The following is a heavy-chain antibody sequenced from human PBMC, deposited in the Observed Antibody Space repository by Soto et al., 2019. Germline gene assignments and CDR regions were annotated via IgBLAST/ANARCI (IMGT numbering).Heavy chain of an antibody. V-gene: IGHV1-69*01. CDR3: ARDLGTTIAGPPRRETYGRLDP. Sequence: QVQLVQSGAEVKRPGSSVKLSCKASGGTFTYYGISWVRQAPGQGLEWMGGIIPIIGPATYAQKFQGRLTISAEQSTSTAYLVLSSLASEDTALYYCARDLGTTIAGPPRRETYGRLDPWGPGTLVTGPS. CDR1: GGTFTYYG. D-gene: IGHD3-22*01. J-gene: IGHJ5*02. CDR2: IIPIIGPA.